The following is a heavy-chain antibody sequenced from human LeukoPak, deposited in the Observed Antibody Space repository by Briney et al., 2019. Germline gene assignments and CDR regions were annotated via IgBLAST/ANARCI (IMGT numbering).Heavy chain of an antibody. CDR2: ISAYNGNT. CDR3: ARDCDRSGYYCY. D-gene: IGHD3-22*01. CDR1: GYXFTSYG. V-gene: IGHV1-18*01. Sequence: ASVKVSCKASGYXFTSYGITWVRQAPGQGLGWMGWISAYNGNTNYAQLLQGRVTMTTDTSTSTAYMELRSLRSDDTAVYYCARDCDRSGYYCYWGQGTLGTVSS. J-gene: IGHJ4*02.